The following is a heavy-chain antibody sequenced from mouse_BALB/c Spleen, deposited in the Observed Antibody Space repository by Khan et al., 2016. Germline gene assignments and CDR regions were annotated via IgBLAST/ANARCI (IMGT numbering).Heavy chain of an antibody. CDR1: GDSITSGY. D-gene: IGHD1-1*01. Sequence: EVQLQESGPSLVKLSQTLSLTCSVTGDSITSGYWNWIRKFPGNKLEYMGYISHSGSTYYNPSLKSRISITRDTSKNQYYLQLNSVTTEDTATYYCARYDGRTYVRGMDYRGQRTSVTVSS. CDR3: ARYDGRTYVRGMDY. CDR2: ISHSGST. V-gene: IGHV3-8*02. J-gene: IGHJ4*01.